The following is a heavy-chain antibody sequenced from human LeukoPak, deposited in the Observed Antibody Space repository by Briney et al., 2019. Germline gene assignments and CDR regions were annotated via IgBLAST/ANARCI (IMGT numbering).Heavy chain of an antibody. D-gene: IGHD1-26*01. V-gene: IGHV3-21*01. J-gene: IGHJ4*02. Sequence: PGGSLRLSCAASGFTFSSYSMNWVRQAPGKGLEWVSSISSSSSYIYYADSVKGRFTISRDNAKNSLYLQMNSLRAEDTAVYYCARSGVGATTVLFWGQGTLVTVSS. CDR3: ARSGVGATTVLF. CDR1: GFTFSSYS. CDR2: ISSSSSYI.